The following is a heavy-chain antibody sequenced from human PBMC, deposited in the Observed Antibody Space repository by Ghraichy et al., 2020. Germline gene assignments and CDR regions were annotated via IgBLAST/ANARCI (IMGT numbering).Heavy chain of an antibody. Sequence: SETLSLTCAVSGGSFSGYYWSWIRQPPRKGLEWIGEINHRGSANYIPSLKSRVTISLDTSKNQLSLKLSSVTAADTALYYCARGPRYFDWLRGYFDYWGQGTLVTVSS. J-gene: IGHJ4*02. CDR1: GGSFSGYY. CDR3: ARGPRYFDWLRGYFDY. D-gene: IGHD3-9*01. CDR2: INHRGSA. V-gene: IGHV4-34*01.